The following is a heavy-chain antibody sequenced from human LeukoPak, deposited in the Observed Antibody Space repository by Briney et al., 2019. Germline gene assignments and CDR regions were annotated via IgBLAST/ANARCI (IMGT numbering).Heavy chain of an antibody. V-gene: IGHV4-39*07. Sequence: SETLSLTCTISGGSISSNSYYWGWIRQPPGKGLEWIGSIYYSGITYYNPSLKSRVTISVDTSKNQFSLKLSSVTAADTAVYYCAREAVAATQWVYYYYYMDVWGKGTTVTVSS. CDR1: GGSISSNSYY. D-gene: IGHD2-15*01. CDR2: IYYSGIT. J-gene: IGHJ6*03. CDR3: AREAVAATQWVYYYYYMDV.